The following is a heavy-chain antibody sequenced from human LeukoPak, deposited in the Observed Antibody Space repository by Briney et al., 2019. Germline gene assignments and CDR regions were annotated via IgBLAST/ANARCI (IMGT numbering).Heavy chain of an antibody. CDR3: AKTGGYYDTSDLYRPDVFDI. J-gene: IGHJ3*02. CDR2: ISGTGGNA. CDR1: GFTFSNFA. Sequence: GGSLRLSCAASGFTFSNFAMSWVRQAPGKGLEWVSAISGTGGNAFYTDSVTGRFTISRDNSKNTLYVQMNSLRAEDTAVYYCAKTGGYYDTSDLYRPDVFDIWGQGTVVTVSS. V-gene: IGHV3-23*01. D-gene: IGHD3-22*01.